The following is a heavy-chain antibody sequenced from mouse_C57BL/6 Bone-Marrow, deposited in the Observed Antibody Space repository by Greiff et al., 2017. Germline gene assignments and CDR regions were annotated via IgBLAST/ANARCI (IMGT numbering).Heavy chain of an antibody. CDR3: SRVDGGYGYLDY. J-gene: IGHJ2*01. CDR2: IYPGSGGT. Sequence: QVQLQQPGAELVKPGASVKMSCKASGYTFTSYWITWAKQRPGQGLEWIGDIYPGSGGTNYNEKFKSKATLTADTSSSTAYMQLSSLTSEDSAVYYCSRVDGGYGYLDYWGRGTTPTVSS. V-gene: IGHV1-55*01. CDR1: GYTFTSYW. D-gene: IGHD2-3*01.